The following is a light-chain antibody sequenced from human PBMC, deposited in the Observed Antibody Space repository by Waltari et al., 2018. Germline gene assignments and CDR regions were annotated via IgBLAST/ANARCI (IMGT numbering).Light chain of an antibody. CDR2: RTS. V-gene: IGKV3-20*01. CDR1: ESLSSSY. J-gene: IGKJ1*01. CDR3: QQHGSTPWT. Sequence: ENVLTQSPDTLSLSQGERATLSCRASESLSSSYLAWYQQKPGQSPRLLMYRTSSRATGIPDRFSGSESGTDFTLTISRLEPEDFAVYYCQQHGSTPWTFGQGTKVEIK.